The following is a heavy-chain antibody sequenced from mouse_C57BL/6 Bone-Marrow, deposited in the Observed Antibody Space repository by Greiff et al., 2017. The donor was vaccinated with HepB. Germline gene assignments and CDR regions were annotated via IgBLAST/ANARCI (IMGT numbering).Heavy chain of an antibody. D-gene: IGHD2-1*01. Sequence: EVQLVESGGGLVKPGGSLKLSCAASGFTFSDYGMHWVRQAPEKGLEWVAYISSGSSTIYYADTVKGRFTISRDKAKNTLFLQMTSLRSEDTAMYYCARNGNSACFAYWGQGTLVTVSA. CDR1: GFTFSDYG. CDR3: ARNGNSACFAY. J-gene: IGHJ3*01. CDR2: ISSGSSTI. V-gene: IGHV5-17*01.